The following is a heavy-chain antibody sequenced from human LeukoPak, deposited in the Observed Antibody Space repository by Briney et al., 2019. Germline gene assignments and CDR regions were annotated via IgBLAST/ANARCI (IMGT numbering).Heavy chain of an antibody. D-gene: IGHD3-22*01. CDR1: GFTFSSYE. Sequence: GGSLRLPCAASGFTFSSYEMNWVRQAPGKGLEWVSYISSSGSTIYYADSVKGRFTISRDNAKNSLYLQMNSLRAEDTAVYYCARDYYDSSGYYRLLDYWGQGTLVTVSS. V-gene: IGHV3-48*03. CDR2: ISSSGSTI. CDR3: ARDYYDSSGYYRLLDY. J-gene: IGHJ4*02.